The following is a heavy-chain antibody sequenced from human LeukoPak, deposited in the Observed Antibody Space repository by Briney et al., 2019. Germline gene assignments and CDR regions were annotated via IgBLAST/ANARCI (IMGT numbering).Heavy chain of an antibody. CDR1: GGSISSSSYY. CDR2: IYYSGST. D-gene: IGHD5-12*01. CDR3: ARGIVATRGYYYYYMDV. J-gene: IGHJ6*03. Sequence: SETLSLTCTVSGGSISSSSYYWGWIRQPPGKGLEWIGSIYYSGSTYYNPSLKSRVTISVDTSKNQFSLKLSSVTAADTAVYYCARGIVATRGYYYYYMDVWGQGTTVTVSS. V-gene: IGHV4-39*07.